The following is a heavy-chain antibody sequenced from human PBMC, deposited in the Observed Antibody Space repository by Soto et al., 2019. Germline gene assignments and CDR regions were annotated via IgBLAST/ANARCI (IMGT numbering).Heavy chain of an antibody. CDR2: IYHSGST. CDR1: GGSISSGGYS. D-gene: IGHD2-2*01. J-gene: IGHJ5*02. CDR3: ARGGGIVLVPAAGYEYNWFDP. Sequence: QLQLQESGSGLVKPSQTLSLTCAVSGGSISSGGYSWSWIRQPPGKGLEWIGYIYHSGSTYYNPSLKSRVTISVDRSKNQFSLKLSSVTAADTAVYYCARGGGIVLVPAAGYEYNWFDPWGQGTLVTVSS. V-gene: IGHV4-30-2*01.